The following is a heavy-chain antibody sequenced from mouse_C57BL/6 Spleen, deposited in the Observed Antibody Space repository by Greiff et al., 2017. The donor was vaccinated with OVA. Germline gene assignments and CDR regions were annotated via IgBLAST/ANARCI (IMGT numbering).Heavy chain of an antibody. CDR1: GYTFTSYW. CDR3: ARSGVAYDTYYFDY. CDR2: IHPNSGST. V-gene: IGHV1-64*01. D-gene: IGHD2-3*01. Sequence: VQLQQPGAELVKPGASVKLSCKASGYTFTSYWMHWVKQRPGQGLEWIGMIHPNSGSTNYNEKFKSKATLTVDKSSSTAYMQLSSLTSADSAVYDCARSGVAYDTYYFDYWGQGTTLTVSS. J-gene: IGHJ2*01.